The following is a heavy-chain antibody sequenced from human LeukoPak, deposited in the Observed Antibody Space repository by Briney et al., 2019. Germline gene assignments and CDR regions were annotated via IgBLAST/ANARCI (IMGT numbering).Heavy chain of an antibody. CDR1: GGSFCGYY. CDR3: ARDRYCYDSSNYYAWFDP. D-gene: IGHD3-22*01. Sequence: SETLSLTCAVYGGSFCGYYWSWIRQPPGKGLERIWEIIHSGSTKYNPSLKSRVIIAVDTSKNQFSLKLSSVTAADTAVYYCARDRYCYDSSNYYAWFDPWGQGTLVTVSS. CDR2: IIHSGST. J-gene: IGHJ5*02. V-gene: IGHV4-34*12.